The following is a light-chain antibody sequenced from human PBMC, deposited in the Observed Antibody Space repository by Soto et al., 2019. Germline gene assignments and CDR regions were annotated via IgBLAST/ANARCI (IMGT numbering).Light chain of an antibody. CDR3: SSSSCSNNIVV. CDR1: SSDIGGYNS. J-gene: IGLJ3*02. CDR2: EVH. V-gene: IGLV2-8*01. Sequence: QSALTQPPSASGSPGQSVTISCTGTSSDIGGYNSVSWYQQHPGKAPKLMIYEVHKRPSGVADRFSGSKSVNTASLTVSGLQAEDEADYYCSSSSCSNNIVVFGGGTKLTVL.